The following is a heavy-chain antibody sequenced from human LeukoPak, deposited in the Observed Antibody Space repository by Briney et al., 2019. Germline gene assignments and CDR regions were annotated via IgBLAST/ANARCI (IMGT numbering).Heavy chain of an antibody. CDR3: ARDGSPLRRIVVVPAATPSDY. V-gene: IGHV1-69*05. CDR2: IIPIFGTA. CDR1: GGTFSSYA. D-gene: IGHD2-2*01. J-gene: IGHJ4*02. Sequence: ASVKVSCKASGGTFSSYAISWVRQAPGQGLEWMGGIIPIFGTANYAQKFQGRVTITTDESTSTAYMELSSLRSEDTAVYYCARDGSPLRRIVVVPAATPSDYWGQGTLVTVSS.